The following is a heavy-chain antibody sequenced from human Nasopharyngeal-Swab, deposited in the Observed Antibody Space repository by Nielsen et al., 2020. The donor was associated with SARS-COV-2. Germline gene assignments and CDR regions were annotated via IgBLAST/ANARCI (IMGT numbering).Heavy chain of an antibody. Sequence: WVRQAPGQGLEWMGIINPSGGSTSYAQKFQGRVTMTRDTSTSTVYMELSSLRSEDTAVYYCARVISLGEYYFDYWGQGTLATVSS. V-gene: IGHV1-46*01. CDR2: INPSGGST. CDR3: ARVISLGEYYFDY. J-gene: IGHJ4*02. D-gene: IGHD3-10*01.